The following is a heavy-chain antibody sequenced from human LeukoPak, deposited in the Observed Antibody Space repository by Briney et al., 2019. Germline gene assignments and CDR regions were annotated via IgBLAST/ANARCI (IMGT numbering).Heavy chain of an antibody. Sequence: GASVKVSCKASGYTFLSYGISWVRQAPGQGLEWMGWISTYYGDTNYAQNLQGRVTMTTDTSTSTAYMELRSLRSDDTAVYYCARGSEFDYWGQGTLVTVSS. CDR3: ARGSEFDY. CDR1: GYTFLSYG. V-gene: IGHV1-18*01. CDR2: ISTYYGDT. J-gene: IGHJ4*02.